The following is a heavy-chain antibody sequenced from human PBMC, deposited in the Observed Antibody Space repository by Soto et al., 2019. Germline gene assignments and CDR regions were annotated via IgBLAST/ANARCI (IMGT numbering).Heavy chain of an antibody. J-gene: IGHJ5*02. D-gene: IGHD3-9*01. Sequence: SETLSLTCTVSGGSISSSSYYWGWIRQPPGKGLEWIGSIYYSGSTYYNPSLKSRVTISVDTSKNQFSLKLSSVTAADTAVYYCARQVRLRYFDWYNLSGAPWGQGTLVTVSS. CDR2: IYYSGST. V-gene: IGHV4-39*01. CDR3: ARQVRLRYFDWYNLSGAP. CDR1: GGSISSSSYY.